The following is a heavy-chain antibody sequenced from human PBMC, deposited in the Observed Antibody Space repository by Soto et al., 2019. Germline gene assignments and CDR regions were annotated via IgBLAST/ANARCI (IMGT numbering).Heavy chain of an antibody. Sequence: SVKVSCKASGGTFSSYAISWVRQAPGQGLEWMGGIIPIFGTANYAQKFQGRVTITADESTSTAYMELSSLRSEDTAVYYCARVTRGAYYYYGMDVWGQGTTVTVSS. CDR1: GGTFSSYA. V-gene: IGHV1-69*13. J-gene: IGHJ6*02. CDR3: ARVTRGAYYYYGMDV. D-gene: IGHD3-10*01. CDR2: IIPIFGTA.